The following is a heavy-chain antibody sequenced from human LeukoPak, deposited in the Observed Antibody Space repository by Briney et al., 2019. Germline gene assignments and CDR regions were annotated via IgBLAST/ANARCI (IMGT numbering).Heavy chain of an antibody. D-gene: IGHD5-24*01. Sequence: GGSLRLSCAASGFSFSSHWMSWVRQAPGKGLEWVANINQDGREKQYVDSVKGRFTISRDNAKNSLYLQMNSLGAEDTAVCYCARDGVRDGLYFDYWGQGTLVTVSS. CDR3: ARDGVRDGLYFDY. CDR2: INQDGREK. V-gene: IGHV3-7*01. CDR1: GFSFSSHW. J-gene: IGHJ4*02.